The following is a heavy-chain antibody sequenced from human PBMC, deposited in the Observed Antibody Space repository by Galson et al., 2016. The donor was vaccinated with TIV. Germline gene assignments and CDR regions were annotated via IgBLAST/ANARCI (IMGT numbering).Heavy chain of an antibody. CDR1: GDSVSSTSAA. J-gene: IGHJ4*02. Sequence: CVISGDSVSSTSAAWNWIRQSPSRGLEWLGRTYYRSTWYNDYAASLKRRITINPDTSKNQFSLQLTSVTPEDAAVYYCARGAPSVFGVIMTLDYWGQGTLVTASS. CDR3: ARGAPSVFGVIMTLDY. D-gene: IGHD3-3*01. CDR2: TYYRSTWYN. V-gene: IGHV6-1*01.